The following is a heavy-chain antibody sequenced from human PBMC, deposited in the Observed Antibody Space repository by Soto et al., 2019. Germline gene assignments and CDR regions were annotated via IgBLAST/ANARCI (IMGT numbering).Heavy chain of an antibody. V-gene: IGHV3-33*01. CDR1: GFTFSSYG. CDR2: IWYDGSNK. J-gene: IGHJ6*02. D-gene: IGHD1-7*01. Sequence: GGSLRLSCAASGFTFSSYGMHWVRQAPGKGLEWVAVIWYDGSNKYYADSVKGRFTISRDNSKNTLYLQMNSLRAEDTAVYYCARDWEYNWNSGFYYYYGMDVWGQGTTVTVSS. CDR3: ARDWEYNWNSGFYYYYGMDV.